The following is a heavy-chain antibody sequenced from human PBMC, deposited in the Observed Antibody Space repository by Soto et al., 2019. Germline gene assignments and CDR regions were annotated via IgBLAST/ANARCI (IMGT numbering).Heavy chain of an antibody. CDR1: GDSVSNNSAA. CDR2: TYYRSKWFN. D-gene: IGHD3-3*02. CDR3: PREGRLAASIFHNWFEP. V-gene: IGHV6-1*01. J-gene: IGHJ5*02. Sequence: AQTLSLTCAISGDSVSNNSAAWKWIRQSPSRGLEWLGRTYYRSKWFNNYALCVKGRITINPDTSKNQFSLQLNSVTPEDTAVYYCPREGRLAASIFHNWFEPWAQGTMVTVSS.